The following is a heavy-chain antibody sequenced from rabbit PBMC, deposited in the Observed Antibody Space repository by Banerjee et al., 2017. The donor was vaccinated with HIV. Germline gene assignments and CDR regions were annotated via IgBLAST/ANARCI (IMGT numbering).Heavy chain of an antibody. J-gene: IGHJ4*01. Sequence: QSLEESGGDLVKPGASLTLTCTASGFSFSSGYYMCWVRQAPGKGLEWIACIYTGISGSTYYASWAKGRFTISKTSSTTVTLQMTSLTAADTATYFCARSYSVYYRAFNLWGPGTLVTVS. CDR2: IYTGISGST. V-gene: IGHV1S40*01. CDR3: ARSYSVYYRAFNL. CDR1: GFSFSSGYY. D-gene: IGHD1-1*01.